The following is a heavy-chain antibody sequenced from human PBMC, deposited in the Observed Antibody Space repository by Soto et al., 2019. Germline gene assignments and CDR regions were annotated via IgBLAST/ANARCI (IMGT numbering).Heavy chain of an antibody. Sequence: EVQLVESGGGLVQPGGSLRLSCAASGFTFSSYWMHWVRQAPGKGLVWVSRINSDGSSTSYADSVKGRFTISRDNAKNTVYLQTNSLRAEDTAVYYCARKSLVVPAATREDYWGQGTLVTVSS. CDR3: ARKSLVVPAATREDY. V-gene: IGHV3-74*01. CDR1: GFTFSSYW. CDR2: INSDGSST. D-gene: IGHD2-15*01. J-gene: IGHJ4*02.